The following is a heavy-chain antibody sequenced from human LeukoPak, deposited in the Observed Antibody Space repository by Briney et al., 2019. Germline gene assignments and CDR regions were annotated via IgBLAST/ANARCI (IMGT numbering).Heavy chain of an antibody. CDR1: GFTFSSYA. V-gene: IGHV3-23*01. Sequence: GGSLRLSCAASGFTFSSYAMSWVRQAPGKGLEWVSAISGSGGSTYYADSVKGRFTISRDNSKNTLYLQMNSLRAEDTAVYYFAKDHPHYYGSGYYFDYWGQGTLVTVSS. CDR3: AKDHPHYYGSGYYFDY. J-gene: IGHJ4*02. CDR2: ISGSGGST. D-gene: IGHD3-10*01.